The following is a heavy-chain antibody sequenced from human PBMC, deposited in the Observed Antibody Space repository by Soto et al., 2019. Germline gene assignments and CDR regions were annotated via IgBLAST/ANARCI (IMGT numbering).Heavy chain of an antibody. CDR2: IIPIFGTA. J-gene: IGHJ6*02. D-gene: IGHD3-22*01. Sequence: SVKVSCKASGGTFSSYAISWVRQAPGQGLEWMGGIIPIFGTANYAQKFQGRVTITADESTSTAYMELSSLRSEDTAVYYCARDLERIVVVPTGYGMDVWGQGTTVTVSS. V-gene: IGHV1-69*13. CDR3: ARDLERIVVVPTGYGMDV. CDR1: GGTFSSYA.